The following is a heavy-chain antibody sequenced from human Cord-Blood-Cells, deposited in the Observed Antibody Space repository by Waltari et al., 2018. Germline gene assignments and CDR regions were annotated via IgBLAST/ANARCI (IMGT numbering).Heavy chain of an antibody. Sequence: QVQLQQSGPGLVKPSQTLSLTCAISGDSVSRNSAAWNWIRQSPSSGLEWLGRTYYRSKWYNDYAVSVKSRITINPDTSKNQFSLQLNSVTPEDTAVYYCAREGLTAMVYARENWFDPWGQGTLVTVSS. J-gene: IGHJ5*02. V-gene: IGHV6-1*01. CDR2: TYYRSKWYN. CDR1: GDSVSRNSAA. D-gene: IGHD5-18*01. CDR3: AREGLTAMVYARENWFDP.